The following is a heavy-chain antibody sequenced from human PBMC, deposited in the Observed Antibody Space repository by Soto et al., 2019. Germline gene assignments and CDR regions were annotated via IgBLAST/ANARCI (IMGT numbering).Heavy chain of an antibody. CDR1: GGSISSSSYY. D-gene: IGHD3-10*01. CDR2: IYYSGST. V-gene: IGHV4-39*01. CDR3: ARIASSGSYYNLYYYYGMDV. Sequence: SETLSLTCTVSGGSISSSSYYWGWIRQPPGKGLEWIGSIYYSGSTYYNPSLKSRVTISVDTSKNQFSLKLSSVTAADTAVYYCARIASSGSYYNLYYYYGMDVWGQGTTVT. J-gene: IGHJ6*02.